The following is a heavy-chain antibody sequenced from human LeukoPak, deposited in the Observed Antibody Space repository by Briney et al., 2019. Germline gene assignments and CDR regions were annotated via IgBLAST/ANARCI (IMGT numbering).Heavy chain of an antibody. CDR2: ISWSSGII. J-gene: IGHJ6*02. CDR3: AKGASGSYYPGFYYYYGMDV. Sequence: GGSLRLSCAASGFTFDDHGMHWVRQAPGKGLEWVSGISWSSGIIGYADSVKGRFTISRDNAKNTLYLQMNSLRAEDTAVYYCAKGASGSYYPGFYYYYGMDVWGQGTTVTVSS. D-gene: IGHD3-10*01. V-gene: IGHV3-9*01. CDR1: GFTFDDHG.